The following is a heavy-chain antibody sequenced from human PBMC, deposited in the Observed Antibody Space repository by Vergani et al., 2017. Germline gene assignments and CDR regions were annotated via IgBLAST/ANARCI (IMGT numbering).Heavy chain of an antibody. D-gene: IGHD6-6*01. CDR1: GGPISSYY. CDR2: IYYSGST. Sequence: QVQLQESGPGLVKPSETLSLTCTVPGGPISSYYWSWIRQPPGKGLEWIGYIYYSGSTNYNPSLKSRVTISVDTSKNQFSLKLSSVTAADTAVYYCARGLAARRGIFDYWGQGTLVTVSS. J-gene: IGHJ4*02. CDR3: ARGLAARRGIFDY. V-gene: IGHV4-59*01.